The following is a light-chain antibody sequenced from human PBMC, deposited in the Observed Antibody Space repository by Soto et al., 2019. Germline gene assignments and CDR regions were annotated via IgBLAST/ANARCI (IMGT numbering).Light chain of an antibody. CDR1: LSVTTY. V-gene: IGKV3-11*01. Sequence: EFVWTQSPATLSFSPGERATLSCRASLSVTTYLAWYQQKPGQAPRLLIYDVYNRATGIPARFSGSGSGTDFTLTISSLEPEDFAVYYCQQRGTFGGGTKVEI. J-gene: IGKJ4*01. CDR2: DVY. CDR3: QQRGT.